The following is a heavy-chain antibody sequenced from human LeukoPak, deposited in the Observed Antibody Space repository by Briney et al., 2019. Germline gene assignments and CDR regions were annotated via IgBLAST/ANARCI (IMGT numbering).Heavy chain of an antibody. D-gene: IGHD5-18*01. CDR2: ISSSSSYI. J-gene: IGHJ4*02. CDR1: GFAFSSYS. CDR3: ARSDVDTATIDY. Sequence: GGSLRLSCAASGFAFSSYSMNWVRQAPGKGLEWVSSISSSSSYIYYADSVKGRFTISRGNAKNSLYLQMNSLRAEDTAVYYCARSDVDTATIDYWGQGTLVTVSS. V-gene: IGHV3-21*01.